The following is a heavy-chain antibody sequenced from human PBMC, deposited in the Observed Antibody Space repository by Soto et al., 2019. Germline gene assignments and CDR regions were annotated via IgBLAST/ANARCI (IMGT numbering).Heavy chain of an antibody. CDR2: IHYSGST. CDR3: ARGSAAGTKSPFDY. D-gene: IGHD6-13*01. V-gene: IGHV4-59*01. J-gene: IGHJ4*02. CDR1: GGSISGYY. Sequence: VQLQESGPGLVKPSETLSLTCTVSGGSISGYYWSWIRQSPGKGLEWIGYIHYSGSTNYNPFLKSRVTISVDTSKNQLSLKLSSVTAADTAVYYCARGSAAGTKSPFDYWGQGTLVTVSS.